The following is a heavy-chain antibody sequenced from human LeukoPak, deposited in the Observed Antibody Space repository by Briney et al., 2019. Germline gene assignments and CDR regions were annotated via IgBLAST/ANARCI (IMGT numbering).Heavy chain of an antibody. CDR2: IGPSGSPI. V-gene: IGHV3-11*01. CDR1: GFTFSSYA. Sequence: GGSLRLSCAASGFTFSSYAMSWIRQAPGKGLDWVSYIGPSGSPIYYADSVKGRFTISRDNAKNSVFLQMNSLRAEDTAVYYCARGHYGLDVWGQGTTVTVSS. J-gene: IGHJ6*02. CDR3: ARGHYGLDV.